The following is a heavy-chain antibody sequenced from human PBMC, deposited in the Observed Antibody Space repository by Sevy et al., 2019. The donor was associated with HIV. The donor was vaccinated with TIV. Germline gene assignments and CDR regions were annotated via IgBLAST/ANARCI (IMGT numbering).Heavy chain of an antibody. CDR3: ATHAGIAAAGRVFDY. D-gene: IGHD6-13*01. CDR1: GFTFSDHY. V-gene: IGHV3-72*01. J-gene: IGHJ4*02. Sequence: VGSLRLSCVASGFTFSDHYMEWVRQAPGKGLEWVGRTRNKPDGYTTEYAASVKGRFTISRDESNNSLYVQMNSLKAEDTAVYYCATHAGIAAAGRVFDYWGQGTLVTVSS. CDR2: TRNKPDGYTT.